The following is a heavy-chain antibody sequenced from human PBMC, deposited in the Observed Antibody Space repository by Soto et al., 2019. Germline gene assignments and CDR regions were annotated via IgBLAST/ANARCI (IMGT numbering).Heavy chain of an antibody. CDR1: GGTFSTYT. CDR2: IIPIIGII. CDR3: AGEPDSHYNDSHASSYP. V-gene: IGHV1-69*08. D-gene: IGHD4-4*01. J-gene: IGHJ5*02. Sequence: QVQLVQSGAEVKKPGSSVKVSGKASGGTFSTYTITWVRQAPGQGLELMGRIIPIIGIINYAQKFQGRVTISEDKFTGTAYMKLTGLRSDDTAVYYCAGEPDSHYNDSHASSYPWGQGTLVTVSS.